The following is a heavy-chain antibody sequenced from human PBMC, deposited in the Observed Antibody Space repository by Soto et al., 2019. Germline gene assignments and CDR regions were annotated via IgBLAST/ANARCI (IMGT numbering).Heavy chain of an antibody. CDR3: ATRDYDILTGYLHI. J-gene: IGHJ1*01. CDR2: INADSGDT. CDR1: EHTSTIYY. V-gene: IGHV1-2*02. D-gene: IGHD3-9*01. Sequence: QAHLVQSGAEVRKPGASVKVSCQALEHTSTIYYIHWVRQARGQGLGWMGWINADSGDTTYAEDLRGRVTFTRDTSTSTFHMELSRLRLDDTAMYFCATRDYDILTGYLHIWGQGTLITVSS.